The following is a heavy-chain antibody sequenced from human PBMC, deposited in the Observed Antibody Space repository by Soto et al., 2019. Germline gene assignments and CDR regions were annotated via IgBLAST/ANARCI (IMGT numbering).Heavy chain of an antibody. D-gene: IGHD3-16*01. V-gene: IGHV3-23*01. J-gene: IGHJ3*02. CDR3: ATFTFGRPFDT. Sequence: EVHLLESGGGLVQPGGSLRLSCAASGFTFNTYAMSWVRQAPGQGLEWVSAISCSGFSTYYADSVKGRFSISSDSSKNTLFLQMNSLRADDTAVYFCATFTFGRPFDTWGQGTMVTVSS. CDR1: GFTFNTYA. CDR2: ISCSGFST.